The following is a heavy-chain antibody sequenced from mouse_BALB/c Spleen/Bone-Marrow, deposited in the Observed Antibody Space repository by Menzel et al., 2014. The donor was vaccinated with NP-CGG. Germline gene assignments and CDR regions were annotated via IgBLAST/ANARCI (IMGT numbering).Heavy chain of an antibody. CDR1: GYAFSNYF. CDR3: TRSWGKGAMDY. D-gene: IGHD2-1*01. V-gene: IGHV1-54*03. J-gene: IGHJ4*01. CDR2: INPGSNGA. Sequence: VKLVESGAELVRPGASVKVSCKASGYAFSNYFIEWVKKRPGQGLEWIGVINPGSNGANYSEKFKGKATLTADKSSSTAYMQLSSLTSDDSAVYFCTRSWGKGAMDYWGQGTSVTVSS.